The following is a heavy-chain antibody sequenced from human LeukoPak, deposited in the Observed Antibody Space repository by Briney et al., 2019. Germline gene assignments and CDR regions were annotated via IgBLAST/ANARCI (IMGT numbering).Heavy chain of an antibody. J-gene: IGHJ4*02. Sequence: PSETLSLTCTVSGFSISSSSYYWGWLRQPPGKGLEWIGSIYYSGSAYYNPSLKSRVTISVDTSKNQFSMKLSSVTAADTAVYYCASQSLWFGELLYYFDYGGQGTLGTVSS. CDR1: GFSISSSSYY. CDR3: ASQSLWFGELLYYFDY. CDR2: IYYSGSA. D-gene: IGHD3-10*01. V-gene: IGHV4-39*01.